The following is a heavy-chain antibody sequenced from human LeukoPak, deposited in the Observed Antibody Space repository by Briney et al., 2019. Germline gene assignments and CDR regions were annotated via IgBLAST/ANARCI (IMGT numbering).Heavy chain of an antibody. CDR1: GFTFNTYS. J-gene: IGHJ4*02. CDR2: ISSVSDVI. D-gene: IGHD3-22*01. V-gene: IGHV3-48*02. Sequence: GGSLRLSCAASGFTFNTYSMNWVRQAPGKGLEWVGYISSVSDVIYYADSVKGRSTISRDNAKNSLYLQMSSLRDEDTAVYYCARDKPRGYCVDYWGQGNLVTVSS. CDR3: ARDKPRGYCVDY.